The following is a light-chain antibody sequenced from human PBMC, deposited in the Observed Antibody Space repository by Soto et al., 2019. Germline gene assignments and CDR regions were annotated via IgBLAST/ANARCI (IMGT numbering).Light chain of an antibody. J-gene: IGKJ4*01. Sequence: DIQLTQSPSSLSASVGDTVTITCRASQSISTYLNWWQHKPGTAPRLLISSASNLHTGVPPRFSGSGSGAAFTLTIRSLQPEDSATYFCQQNCKIILPFGGGIKVDI. CDR1: QSISTY. CDR3: QQNCKIILP. CDR2: SAS. V-gene: IGKV1-39*01.